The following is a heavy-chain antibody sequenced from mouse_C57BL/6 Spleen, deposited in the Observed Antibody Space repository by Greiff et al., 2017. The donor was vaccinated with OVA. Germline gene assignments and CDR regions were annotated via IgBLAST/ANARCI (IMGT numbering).Heavy chain of an antibody. D-gene: IGHD2-1*01. CDR3: ARYGNAYYAMDY. J-gene: IGHJ4*01. V-gene: IGHV1-18*01. Sequence: VQLQQSGPELVKPGASVKIPCKASGYTFTDYNMDWVKQSHGKSLEWIGDINPNNGGTIYNQKFKGKATLTVDKSSSTAYMELRSLTSEDTSVYYCARYGNAYYAMDYWGQGTSVTVSS. CDR1: GYTFTDYN. CDR2: INPNNGGT.